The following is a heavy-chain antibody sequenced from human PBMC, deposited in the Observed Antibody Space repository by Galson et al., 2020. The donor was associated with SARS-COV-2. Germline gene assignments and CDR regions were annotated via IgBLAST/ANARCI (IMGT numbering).Heavy chain of an antibody. J-gene: IGHJ4*02. CDR1: GFTVSSNY. Sequence: GESLKISCAACGFTVSSNYMSWVRQAPGKGLEWVSVIYSGGSTYYADSVKGRFTISRDNSKNTLYLQMNSLRAEDTAVYYCARDYGDQYFDYWGQGTLVTVSS. D-gene: IGHD4-17*01. CDR3: ARDYGDQYFDY. V-gene: IGHV3-66*01. CDR2: IYSGGST.